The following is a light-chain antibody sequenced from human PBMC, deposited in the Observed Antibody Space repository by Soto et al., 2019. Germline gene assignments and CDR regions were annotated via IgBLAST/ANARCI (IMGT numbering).Light chain of an antibody. Sequence: DIQLTQSPSSLSDSVGDRVTITCQASQGISNHLNWYQQKPGKDPNLLIYDASDLETGVPSRFSGGGSGTFFSFSINSLQPEDIATYYCQKHDGVPLFGPGTKVEIK. CDR3: QKHDGVPL. CDR2: DAS. V-gene: IGKV1-33*01. CDR1: QGISNH. J-gene: IGKJ3*01.